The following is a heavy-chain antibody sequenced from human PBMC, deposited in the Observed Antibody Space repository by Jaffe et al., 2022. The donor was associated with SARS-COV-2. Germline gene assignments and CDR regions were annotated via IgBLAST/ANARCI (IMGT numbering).Heavy chain of an antibody. D-gene: IGHD6-13*01. V-gene: IGHV1-18*01. Sequence: QVQLVQSGAEVKKPGASVKVSCKASGYTFTSYGISWVRQAPGQGLEWMGWISAYNGNTNYAQKLQGRVTMTTDTSTSTAYMELRSLRSDDTAVYYCARPDRERSSWDYYGMDVWGQGTTVTVSS. CDR2: ISAYNGNT. CDR1: GYTFTSYG. CDR3: ARPDRERSSWDYYGMDV. J-gene: IGHJ6*02.